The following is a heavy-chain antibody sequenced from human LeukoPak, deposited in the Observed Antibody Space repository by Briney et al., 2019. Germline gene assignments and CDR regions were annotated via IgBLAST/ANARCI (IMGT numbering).Heavy chain of an antibody. J-gene: IGHJ3*02. D-gene: IGHD3-10*01. V-gene: IGHV3-23*01. CDR1: GFTFSSYA. CDR3: AKDLLSGYYGSGKDAFDI. CDR2: ISGSGGST. Sequence: PGGSLRLSCAASGFTFSSYAMSWVRQAPGKGLEWVSAISGSGGSTYYADSVKGRFTISRDNSKNTLYLQMNSLRAEDTAVYYCAKDLLSGYYGSGKDAFDIWGQGTMVTVSS.